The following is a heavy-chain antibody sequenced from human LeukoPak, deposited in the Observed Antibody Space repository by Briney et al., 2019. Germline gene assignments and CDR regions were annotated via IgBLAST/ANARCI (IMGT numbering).Heavy chain of an antibody. CDR2: IYYSGST. J-gene: IGHJ6*02. CDR3: ARAVGPYYDFWSGYYPSYGMDV. V-gene: IGHV4-59*01. D-gene: IGHD3-3*01. Sequence: SETLSLTCTVSGGSISSYYWSWIRQPPGKGLEWIGYIYYSGSTNYNPSLKSRVTISVDTSKNQFSLKLSSVTAADTAVYYCARAVGPYYDFWSGYYPSYGMDVWGQETTVTVSS. CDR1: GGSISSYY.